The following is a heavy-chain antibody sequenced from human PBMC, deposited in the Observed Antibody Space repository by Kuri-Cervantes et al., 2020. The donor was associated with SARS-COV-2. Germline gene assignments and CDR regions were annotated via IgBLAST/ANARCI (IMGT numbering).Heavy chain of an antibody. CDR3: ASLPGIGAAVAGGNDY. Sequence: GGSLRHSCAASGFTFSSYSMNWVRQAPGKGLEWVSSISSSSSYIYYADSVKGRFTISRDNAKNSLYLQMNSLRAEDTAVYYCASLPGIGAAVAGGNDYWGQGTLVTVSS. CDR2: ISSSSSYI. V-gene: IGHV3-21*01. CDR1: GFTFSSYS. D-gene: IGHD6-19*01. J-gene: IGHJ4*02.